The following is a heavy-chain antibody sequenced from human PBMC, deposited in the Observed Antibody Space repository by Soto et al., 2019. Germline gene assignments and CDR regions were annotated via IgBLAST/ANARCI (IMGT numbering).Heavy chain of an antibody. CDR3: ARNWHDILTGYYSYYFDY. D-gene: IGHD3-9*01. Sequence: QLQLQESGPGLVKPSETLSLTCTVSGGSISSSSYYWGWIRQPPGKGLEWIGSIYYSGSTYYTTSLKSRVTISVDTSKNQFSLKLSSVTAADTAVYYCARNWHDILTGYYSYYFDYWGQGTLVTVSS. V-gene: IGHV4-39*01. CDR2: IYYSGST. CDR1: GGSISSSSYY. J-gene: IGHJ4*02.